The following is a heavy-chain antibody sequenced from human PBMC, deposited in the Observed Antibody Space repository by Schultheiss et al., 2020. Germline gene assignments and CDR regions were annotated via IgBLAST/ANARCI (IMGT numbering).Heavy chain of an antibody. J-gene: IGHJ4*02. D-gene: IGHD6-19*01. CDR1: GFTFDDYT. CDR2: ISYDGSNK. Sequence: GESLKISCAASGFTFDDYTMHWVRQAPGKGLEWVAVISYDGSNKYYADSVKGRFTISRDNSKNTLYLQMNSLRAEDTAVYYCAKDPGIAVSGVPLYFDYWGQGTLVTVSS. CDR3: AKDPGIAVSGVPLYFDY. V-gene: IGHV3-30-3*01.